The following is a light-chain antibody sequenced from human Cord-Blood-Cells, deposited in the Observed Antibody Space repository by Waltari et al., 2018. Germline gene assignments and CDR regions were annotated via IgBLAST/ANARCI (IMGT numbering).Light chain of an antibody. CDR2: SNN. Sequence: QSVLTQPPSASGTPGQRVTISCSGSSSNTGSKTVNWYQHRPGTAPKLLIYSNNQRPSGVPDRFSGSKSGTSASLAISGLQSEDEADYYCAAWDDSLNGYVFGTGTKVTVL. J-gene: IGLJ1*01. CDR3: AAWDDSLNGYV. V-gene: IGLV1-44*01. CDR1: SSNTGSKT.